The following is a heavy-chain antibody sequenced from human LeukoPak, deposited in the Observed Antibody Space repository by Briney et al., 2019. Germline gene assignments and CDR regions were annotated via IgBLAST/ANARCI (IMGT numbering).Heavy chain of an antibody. CDR1: GFTFTSSA. CDR2: IVVGSGNT. J-gene: IGHJ4*02. Sequence: GASVKVSCKASGFTFTSSAMQWVRQARGQRLEWIGWIVVGSGNTNYAQKFQERVTITRDMSTSTAYMELSSLRSEDTAVYYCAAFSIAAAGIRPFDYWGQGTLVTVSS. CDR3: AAFSIAAAGIRPFDY. V-gene: IGHV1-58*02. D-gene: IGHD6-13*01.